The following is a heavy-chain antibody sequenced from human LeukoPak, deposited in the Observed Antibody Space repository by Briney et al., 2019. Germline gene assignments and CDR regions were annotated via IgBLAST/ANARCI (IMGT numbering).Heavy chain of an antibody. CDR2: IYTSGST. D-gene: IGHD6-19*01. Sequence: SETLSLTCAVYDGSFSTYYWSWIRQPAGKGLEWIGRIYTSGSTNYNPSLKSRVTMSVDTSKNQFSLKLSSVTAADTAVYYCARMYSSGWYYFDYWGQGTLVTVSS. CDR3: ARMYSSGWYYFDY. V-gene: IGHV4-59*10. CDR1: DGSFSTYY. J-gene: IGHJ4*02.